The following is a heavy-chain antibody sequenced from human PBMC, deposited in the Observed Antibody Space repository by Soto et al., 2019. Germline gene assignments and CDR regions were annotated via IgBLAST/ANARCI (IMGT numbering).Heavy chain of an antibody. CDR3: AKTPRYCSGGSCYGGYFDY. J-gene: IGHJ4*02. CDR2: ISGSGGNS. D-gene: IGHD2-15*01. V-gene: IGHV3-23*01. Sequence: EVQLLESGGGLVQPGGSLRLSCAASGFTLSSYAMSRVRQAPGKGLEWVSAISGSGGNSYYADSVRGRFTISRDNSKSTVHLQMNSLRTDDTAVYYCAKTPRYCSGGSCYGGYFDYWGQGTLVTVSS. CDR1: GFTLSSYA.